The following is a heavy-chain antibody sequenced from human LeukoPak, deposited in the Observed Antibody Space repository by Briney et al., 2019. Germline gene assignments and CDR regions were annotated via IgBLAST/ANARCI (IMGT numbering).Heavy chain of an antibody. Sequence: SQTLSLTCTVSGGSISSGGYYWSWIRQHPGKGLEWLGYIYYSGSTYYNPSLKSRVTISVDTSKNQFSLKLSSVTAADTAVYYCARGVAAAGTADYWGQGTPVTVSS. V-gene: IGHV4-31*03. D-gene: IGHD6-13*01. CDR1: GGSISSGGYY. CDR3: ARGVAAAGTADY. CDR2: IYYSGST. J-gene: IGHJ4*02.